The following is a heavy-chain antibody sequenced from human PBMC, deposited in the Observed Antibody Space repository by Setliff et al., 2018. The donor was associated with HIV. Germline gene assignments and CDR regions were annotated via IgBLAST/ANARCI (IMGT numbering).Heavy chain of an antibody. V-gene: IGHV4-34*01. Sequence: SETLSLTCAVYGGSFSDYYRTWIRQPPGKGLEWIGEIHPSGSTNYNPSLESRVTISVDTSKNQFSLKLRSVTAADTAVYYCEVAGQWGQGTLVTVSS. D-gene: IGHD6-19*01. CDR2: IHPSGST. CDR1: GGSFSDYY. CDR3: EVAGQ. J-gene: IGHJ4*02.